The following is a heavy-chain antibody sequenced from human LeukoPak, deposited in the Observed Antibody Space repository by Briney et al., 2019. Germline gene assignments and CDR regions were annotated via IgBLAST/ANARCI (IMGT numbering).Heavy chain of an antibody. CDR1: GFTFSSYA. Sequence: PGGSLRLSCAASGFTFSSYAMSWVRQAPGKGLEWVSAISGSGGSTYYADSVKGRFTISRDNSKNTLYLQMNSLRVEDTAVYYCAKVGPASSSSIHYYMGVWGKGTTVTVSS. J-gene: IGHJ6*03. V-gene: IGHV3-23*01. CDR2: ISGSGGST. D-gene: IGHD6-13*01. CDR3: AKVGPASSSSIHYYMGV.